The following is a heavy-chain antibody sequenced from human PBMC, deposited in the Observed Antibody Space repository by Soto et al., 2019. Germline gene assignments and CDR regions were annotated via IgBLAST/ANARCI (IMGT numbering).Heavy chain of an antibody. J-gene: IGHJ6*02. Sequence: GASVKVSCKASGGTFSSYAISWVRQAPGQGLKWMGGIIPIFGTANYAQKFQGRVTITADESTSTAYMELSSLRSEDTAVYYCARAEYSSSRGFYYGMDVWGQGTTVTVSS. D-gene: IGHD6-6*01. CDR2: IIPIFGTA. V-gene: IGHV1-69*13. CDR3: ARAEYSSSRGFYYGMDV. CDR1: GGTFSSYA.